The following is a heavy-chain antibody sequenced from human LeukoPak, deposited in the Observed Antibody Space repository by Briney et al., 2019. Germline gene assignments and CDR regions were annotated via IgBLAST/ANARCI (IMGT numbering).Heavy chain of an antibody. CDR2: ISSSGSTI. D-gene: IGHD3-10*01. CDR3: ARDPAGVRYAFDI. V-gene: IGHV3-11*04. J-gene: IGHJ3*02. CDR1: GFTFSDYY. Sequence: GGSLRLSCAASGFTFSDYYMSWIRQAPGKGLEWLSYISSSGSTIYYADSVKGRFTISRDNAKNSLYLQMNSLRAEDTAVYYCARDPAGVRYAFDIWGQGTMVTVSS.